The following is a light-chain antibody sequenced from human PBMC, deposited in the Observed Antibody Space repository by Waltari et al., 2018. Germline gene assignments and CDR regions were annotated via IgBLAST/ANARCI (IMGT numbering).Light chain of an antibody. CDR2: DAS. CDR3: QQRSNWMFT. Sequence: EIVLTQSPATLSLSPGDRATLSCRASQRVNNSLGWYQQKPGQPPRLRSNDASRRATDIPARCSGGGSGTDFTLAISSLEPEDCAVFYCQQRSNWMFTFGQGTKLDIK. CDR1: QRVNNS. V-gene: IGKV3-11*01. J-gene: IGKJ2*01.